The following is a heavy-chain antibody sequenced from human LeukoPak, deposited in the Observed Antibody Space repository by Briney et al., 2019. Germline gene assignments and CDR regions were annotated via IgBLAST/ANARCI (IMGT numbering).Heavy chain of an antibody. CDR1: GFTFSNSW. D-gene: IGHD2-21*01. J-gene: IGHJ4*02. CDR3: MANCGGDC. Sequence: GGSLRLSCAASGFTFSNSWMNWVRQAPGKGLEWLANIKGDGNQKNYMDSVKGRFVISRDNAKNLLYLQMNSLKAEDTAVYYCMANCGGDCWGQGTLVTVSS. V-gene: IGHV3-7*01. CDR2: IKGDGNQK.